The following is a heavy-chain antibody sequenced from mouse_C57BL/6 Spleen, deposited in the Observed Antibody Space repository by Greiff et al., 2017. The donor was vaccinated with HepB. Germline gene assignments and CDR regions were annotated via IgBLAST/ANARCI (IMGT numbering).Heavy chain of an antibody. Sequence: QVQLQQPGAELVKPGASVKLSCKASGYTFTSYWMQWVKQRPGQGLEWIGEIDPSDSYTNYNQKFKGKATLTVDTSSSTAYMQLSSLTSEDSAVYCCVYGSSLYFDYWGQGTTLTVSS. D-gene: IGHD1-1*01. J-gene: IGHJ2*01. CDR1: GYTFTSYW. CDR2: IDPSDSYT. CDR3: VYGSSLYFDY. V-gene: IGHV1-50*01.